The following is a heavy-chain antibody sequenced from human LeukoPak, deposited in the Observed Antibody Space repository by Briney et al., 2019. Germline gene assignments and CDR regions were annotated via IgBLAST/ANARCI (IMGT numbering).Heavy chain of an antibody. V-gene: IGHV4-59*01. Sequence: PSETLSLTCTVSGGSISSYYWSWIRQPPGKGLEWIGYIYYSGSTNYNPSLKSRVTTSVDTSKNQFSLKLSSVTAADTAVYYCARTYYDSSGYHIPMAYWGQGTLVTVSS. CDR3: ARTYYDSSGYHIPMAY. CDR1: GGSISSYY. D-gene: IGHD3-22*01. CDR2: IYYSGST. J-gene: IGHJ4*02.